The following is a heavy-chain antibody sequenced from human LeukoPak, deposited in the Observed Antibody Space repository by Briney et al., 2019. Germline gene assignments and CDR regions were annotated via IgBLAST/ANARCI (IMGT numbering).Heavy chain of an antibody. CDR2: ISSSGGST. Sequence: GGSLRLSCAASGFTFSSYAMSWVRQAPGKGLEWVSGISSSGGSTYYADSVKGRFTISRDNSKNTLYLQMNSLRAEDTAVYYCVAYYDILTGYKYWGQGTLVTVSS. J-gene: IGHJ4*02. CDR3: VAYYDILTGYKY. D-gene: IGHD3-9*01. V-gene: IGHV3-23*01. CDR1: GFTFSSYA.